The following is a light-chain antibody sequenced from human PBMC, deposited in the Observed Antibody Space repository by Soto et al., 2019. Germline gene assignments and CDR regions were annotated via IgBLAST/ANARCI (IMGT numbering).Light chain of an antibody. V-gene: IGKV3-15*01. J-gene: IGKJ1*01. CDR3: QQYYDWPPWT. CDR1: QSVSSN. Sequence: EIVMTQSPGTLSVSPGERATLSCRASQSVSSNLAWYQQKPGQAPRLLIYGASTRATGIPARFSGGGSGTEFTLTLSSLQSEDFAVYSCQQYYDWPPWTFGQGTKVEIK. CDR2: GAS.